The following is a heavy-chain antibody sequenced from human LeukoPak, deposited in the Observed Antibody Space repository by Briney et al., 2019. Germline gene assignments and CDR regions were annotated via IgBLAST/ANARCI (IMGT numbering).Heavy chain of an antibody. J-gene: IGHJ4*02. CDR3: ARGGYSYDYYFGY. D-gene: IGHD5-18*01. Sequence: PSETLSLTCTVSGGSISSYYWSWIRQPPGKGLEWIGYIYYSGSTNYNPSLKSRVTISVDTSKNQFSLKLSSVTAADTAVYYCARGGYSYDYYFGYWGQGTLVTVSS. CDR2: IYYSGST. CDR1: GGSISSYY. V-gene: IGHV4-59*01.